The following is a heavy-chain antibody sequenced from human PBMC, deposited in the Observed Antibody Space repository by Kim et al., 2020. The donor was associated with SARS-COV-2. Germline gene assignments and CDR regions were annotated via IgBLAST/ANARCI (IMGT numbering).Heavy chain of an antibody. CDR2: IYSGGST. D-gene: IGHD6-19*01. V-gene: IGHV3-53*01. J-gene: IGHJ3*02. CDR1: GFTVSSNY. Sequence: GGSLRLSCAASGFTVSSNYMSWVRQAPGKGLEWVSVIYSGGSTYYADSVKGRFTISRDNSKNTLYLQMNSLRAEDTAVYYCARDLRAKISSGWLWAFDIWGQGTMVTVSS. CDR3: ARDLRAKISSGWLWAFDI.